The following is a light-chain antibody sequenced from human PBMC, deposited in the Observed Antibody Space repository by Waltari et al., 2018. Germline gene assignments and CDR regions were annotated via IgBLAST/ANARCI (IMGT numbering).Light chain of an antibody. Sequence: DIVMTQSPDSLAVSLGERATINCKSSQNVLFTSNDKNYLAWYQQKAGQPPKLLIYWASTQKSGVPDRFSGSGSGTDFTLTISSLQAEDVAVYYCQQYYNPPLTFGGGTKVEIK. CDR2: WAS. J-gene: IGKJ4*01. CDR1: QNVLFTSNDKNY. CDR3: QQYYNPPLT. V-gene: IGKV4-1*01.